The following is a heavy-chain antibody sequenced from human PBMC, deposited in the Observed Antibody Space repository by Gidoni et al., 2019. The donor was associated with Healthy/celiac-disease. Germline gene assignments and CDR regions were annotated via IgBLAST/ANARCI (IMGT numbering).Heavy chain of an antibody. CDR3: AKDSSPLRGGSYWNRSVPVSHFDY. J-gene: IGHJ4*02. Sequence: QVQLVESGGGVVQPGRSLRLSCAASGLTFSSYAMHWVRQAPGKGLEWVAVISYDGSNKYYADSVKGRFTISRDNSKNTLYLQMNSLRAEDTAVYYCAKDSSPLRGGSYWNRSVPVSHFDYWGQGTLVTVSS. CDR1: GLTFSSYA. D-gene: IGHD1-26*01. CDR2: ISYDGSNK. V-gene: IGHV3-30*18.